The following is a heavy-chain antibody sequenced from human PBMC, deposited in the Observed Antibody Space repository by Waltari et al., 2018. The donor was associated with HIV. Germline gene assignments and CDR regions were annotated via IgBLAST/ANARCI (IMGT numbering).Heavy chain of an antibody. Sequence: QLQLQASGPGLVKPSETLSLTCSVSGGSISTSTYYWGWMRQPPGKGLEWIGRVFYTGTTPPNPSLKSRVTMSADPSRNQFFLRLNSVTAADTAIYFCARHGSWTGFDYYYAMDVWGQGTTVTVSS. V-gene: IGHV4-39*01. CDR1: GGSISTSTYY. CDR3: ARHGSWTGFDYYYAMDV. CDR2: VFYTGTT. J-gene: IGHJ6*02. D-gene: IGHD2-8*02.